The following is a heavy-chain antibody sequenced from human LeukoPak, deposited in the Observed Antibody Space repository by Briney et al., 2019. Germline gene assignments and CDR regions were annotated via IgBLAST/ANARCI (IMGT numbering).Heavy chain of an antibody. CDR3: ARGYGSGNNWFDP. V-gene: IGHV4-39*01. CDR2: IHYSGNT. J-gene: IGHJ5*02. D-gene: IGHD3-10*01. Sequence: SETLSLTCTVSGGSISSYYWSWIRQPPGKGLEWIGSIHYSGNTYFNPSLKSRVTTSVDTSKNQISLKLNSVTAADTAVYYCARGYGSGNNWFDPWGQGTLVTVSS. CDR1: GGSISSYY.